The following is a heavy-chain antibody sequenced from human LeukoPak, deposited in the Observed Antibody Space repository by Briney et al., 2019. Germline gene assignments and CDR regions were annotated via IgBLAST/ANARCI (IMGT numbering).Heavy chain of an antibody. J-gene: IGHJ2*01. CDR3: ARGQQLVHWYFDL. Sequence: ASVKVSCKASGYTFTGYYMHWVRQAPGQGLEWMGWINPNSGGTNYAQKFQGRVTITTDESTSTAYMELSSLRSEDTAVYYCARGQQLVHWYFDLWGRGTLVTVSS. CDR1: GYTFTGYY. V-gene: IGHV1-2*02. CDR2: INPNSGGT. D-gene: IGHD6-13*01.